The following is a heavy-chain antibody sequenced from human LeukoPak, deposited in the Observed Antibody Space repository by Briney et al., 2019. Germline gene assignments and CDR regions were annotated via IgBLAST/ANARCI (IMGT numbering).Heavy chain of an antibody. Sequence: GGSLRLSCETSGFTFRNYWMSWLRQAPGKGLVWVARIKNDGSSASYAESVKGRFTISRDNSKNTLYLQMNSLRAEDTAVYYCARVRAPRYSSSSDLIYYFDYWGQGTLVTVSS. CDR1: GFTFRNYW. CDR2: IKNDGSSA. V-gene: IGHV3-74*01. CDR3: ARVRAPRYSSSSDLIYYFDY. J-gene: IGHJ4*02. D-gene: IGHD6-6*01.